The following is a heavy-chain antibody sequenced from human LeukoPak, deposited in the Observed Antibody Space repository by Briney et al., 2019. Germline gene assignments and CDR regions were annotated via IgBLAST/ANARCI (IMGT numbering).Heavy chain of an antibody. J-gene: IGHJ5*02. CDR2: INHSGST. CDR3: ARRPSGYCSSTSCYWIPYNWFDP. Sequence: SETLSLTCAVYGGSFSGYYWSWIRQPPGKGLEWIGEINHSGSTNYNPSLKSRVTISVDTSKNQFSLKLSSVTAADTAVYYCARRPSGYCSSTSCYWIPYNWFDPWGQGTLVTVSS. D-gene: IGHD2-2*01. CDR1: GGSFSGYY. V-gene: IGHV4-34*01.